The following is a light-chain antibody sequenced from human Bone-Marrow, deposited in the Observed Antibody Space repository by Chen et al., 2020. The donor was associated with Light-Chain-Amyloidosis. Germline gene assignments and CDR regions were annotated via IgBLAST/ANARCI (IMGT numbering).Light chain of an antibody. CDR1: QSLGSAY. CDR2: GAS. Sequence: EVVLTQSPGTLSLSPGERAALSCRASQSLGSAYVAWYQQKPGQAPRLLISGASRRATGIPDRFSDSGSGTDFTLTITSLEPEDFAVYYCQHHGGSAWTFGQGTKVEIK. CDR3: QHHGGSAWT. V-gene: IGKV3-20*01. J-gene: IGKJ1*01.